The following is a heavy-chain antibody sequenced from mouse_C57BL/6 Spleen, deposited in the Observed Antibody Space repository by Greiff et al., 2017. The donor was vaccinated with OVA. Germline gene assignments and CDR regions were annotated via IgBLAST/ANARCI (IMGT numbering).Heavy chain of an antibody. CDR1: GYTFTSYW. J-gene: IGHJ1*03. Sequence: QVQLQQPGAELVKPGASVKLSCKASGYTFTSYWMHWVKQRPGQGLEWIGMIHPNSGSTNYNEKFKSKATLTVDKSSSTAYLQLSSLTSEDSAVYYCASYGNYWCFEVWGTGTTVTVSS. CDR3: ASYGNYWCFEV. CDR2: IHPNSGST. D-gene: IGHD2-1*01. V-gene: IGHV1-64*01.